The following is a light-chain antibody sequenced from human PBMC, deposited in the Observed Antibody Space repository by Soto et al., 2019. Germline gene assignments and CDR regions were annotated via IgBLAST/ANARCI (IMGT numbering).Light chain of an antibody. CDR2: SNN. CDR1: SSNIGSNT. CDR3: AAWDDSLNGPV. V-gene: IGLV1-44*01. Sequence: QAVVTQPPSASGTPGQRVTIYCSGSSSNIGSNTVNWYQQLPGTAPKLLIYSNNRRPSGVPDRFSGSKSGTSASLAISGLQSEDEADYYCAAWDDSLNGPVFGGGTKLTVL. J-gene: IGLJ2*01.